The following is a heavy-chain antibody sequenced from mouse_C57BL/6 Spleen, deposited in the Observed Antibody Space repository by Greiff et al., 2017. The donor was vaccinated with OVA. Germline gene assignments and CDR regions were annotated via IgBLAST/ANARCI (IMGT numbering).Heavy chain of an antibody. D-gene: IGHD1-1*01. CDR1: GYSITSGYY. CDR2: ISYDGSN. Sequence: EVHLVESGPGLVKPSQSLSLTCSVTGYSITSGYYWNWIRQFPGNKLEWMGYISYDGSNNYNPSLKNQISITRDSSKNQFFLKLNSVTTEDTATYDCARETTVVASFDYWGQGTTLTVAS. J-gene: IGHJ2*01. CDR3: ARETTVVASFDY. V-gene: IGHV3-6*01.